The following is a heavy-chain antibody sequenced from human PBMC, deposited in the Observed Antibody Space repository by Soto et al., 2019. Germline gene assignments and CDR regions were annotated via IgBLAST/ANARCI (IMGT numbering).Heavy chain of an antibody. CDR3: AREKITGLFDY. J-gene: IGHJ4*02. CDR1: GGSFSGYY. D-gene: IGHD2-8*02. V-gene: IGHV4-34*01. CDR2: INHSGST. Sequence: SETLSLTCAVYGGSFSGYYWTWIRQPPGTGLEWIGEINHSGSTNYNPSLKSRVTISVDTSKNQFSLKLTSVTAGDTAVYYCAREKITGLFDYWGQGTQVTVSS.